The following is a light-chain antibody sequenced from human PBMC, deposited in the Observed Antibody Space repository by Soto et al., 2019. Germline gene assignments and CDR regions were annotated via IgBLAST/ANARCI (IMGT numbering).Light chain of an antibody. CDR2: GAS. CDR1: QAVSSS. J-gene: IGKJ1*01. Sequence: ETVMTQFPATLSVSPGESVTLSCRASQAVSSSLAWYQQKPGQAPRLFMYGASSRATGIPARFSGSGSGTEFTLTISSLQSEDFAVYYCQQYNNWPRTFGQGTKVDIK. V-gene: IGKV3-15*01. CDR3: QQYNNWPRT.